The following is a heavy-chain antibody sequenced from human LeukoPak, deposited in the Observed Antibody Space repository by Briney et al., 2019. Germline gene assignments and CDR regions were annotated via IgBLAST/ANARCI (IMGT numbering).Heavy chain of an antibody. V-gene: IGHV4-34*01. CDR1: GGSFSGYY. Sequence: SETLSLTCAVYGGSFSGYYWSWIRQPPGKGLEWIGETNHSGSTNYNPSLKSRVTISVDTSKNQFSLKLSSVTAADTAVYYCARNQLWIPYNWFDPWGQGTLVTVSS. D-gene: IGHD5-18*01. CDR2: TNHSGST. J-gene: IGHJ5*02. CDR3: ARNQLWIPYNWFDP.